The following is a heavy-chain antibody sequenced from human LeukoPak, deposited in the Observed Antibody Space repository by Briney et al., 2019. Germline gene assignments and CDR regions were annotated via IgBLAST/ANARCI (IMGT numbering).Heavy chain of an antibody. V-gene: IGHV4-30-4*01. J-gene: IGHJ1*01. D-gene: IGHD4-23*01. Sequence: SETLSLTCTVSGGSISSGDYYWSWIRQLPGKGLEWIGYIYYSGSTYYNPSLKSRVTISVDTSKNQFSLKLSSVTAADTAVYYCASDYGGNPEYFQHWGQGTLVTVSS. CDR1: GGSISSGDYY. CDR2: IYYSGST. CDR3: ASDYGGNPEYFQH.